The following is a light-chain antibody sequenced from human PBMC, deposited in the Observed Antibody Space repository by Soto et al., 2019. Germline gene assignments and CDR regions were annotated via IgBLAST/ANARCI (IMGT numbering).Light chain of an antibody. Sequence: QLVLTQSPSASAPLGASVKLTCTLSSGHSSYAIAWHQQQPEKGPRYLMKLNSDGSHSKGDGIPDRFSGSSSGAVRYLTISSLQSEDEADYYCQTWGTGIQVFGGGTQLTVL. CDR1: SGHSSYA. CDR2: LNSDGSH. V-gene: IGLV4-69*01. CDR3: QTWGTGIQV. J-gene: IGLJ3*02.